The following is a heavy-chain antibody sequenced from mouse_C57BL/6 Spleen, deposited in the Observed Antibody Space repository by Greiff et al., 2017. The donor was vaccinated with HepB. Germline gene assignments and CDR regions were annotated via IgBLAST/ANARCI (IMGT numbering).Heavy chain of an antibody. CDR2: ISSGSSTI. Sequence: EVKVEESGGGLVKPGGSLKLSCAASGFTFSDYGMHWVRQAPEKGLEWVAYISSGSSTIYYADTVKGRFTISRDNAKNTLFLQMTSLRSEDTAMYYCARSNFFDYWGQGTTLTVSS. V-gene: IGHV5-17*01. J-gene: IGHJ2*01. D-gene: IGHD2-5*01. CDR3: ARSNFFDY. CDR1: GFTFSDYG.